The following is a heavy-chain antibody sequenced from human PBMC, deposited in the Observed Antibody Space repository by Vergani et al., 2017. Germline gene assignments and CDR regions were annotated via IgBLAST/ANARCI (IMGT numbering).Heavy chain of an antibody. CDR2: IYYSGST. D-gene: IGHD3-3*01. Sequence: QVQLQQWGAGLLKPSQTLSLTCTVSGGSISSYYWSWIRQPPGKGLEWIGYIYYSGSTNYNPSLKSRVTISVDTSKNQFSLKLSSVTAADTAVYYCARNRAIFGVVIKNWFDPWGQGTLVTVSS. J-gene: IGHJ5*02. V-gene: IGHV4-59*01. CDR1: GGSISSYY. CDR3: ARNRAIFGVVIKNWFDP.